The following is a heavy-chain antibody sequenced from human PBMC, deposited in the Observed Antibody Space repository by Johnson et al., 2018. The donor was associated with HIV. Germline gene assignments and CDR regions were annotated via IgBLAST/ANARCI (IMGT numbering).Heavy chain of an antibody. D-gene: IGHD2-2*01. CDR1: GFTFSSYG. J-gene: IGHJ3*02. Sequence: QVQLVESGGGVVQPGRSLRLSCAASGFTFSSYGMHWVRQAPGKGLEWVAVISYDGSNKYYADSVKGRFTISRDNSKNTLYLQMNSLRAEDTAVYYCARGTLAAFDIWGQGTMVTVSS. CDR2: ISYDGSNK. CDR3: ARGTLAAFDI. V-gene: IGHV3-30*03.